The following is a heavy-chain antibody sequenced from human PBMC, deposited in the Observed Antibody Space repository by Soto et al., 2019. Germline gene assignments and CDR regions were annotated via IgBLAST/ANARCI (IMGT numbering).Heavy chain of an antibody. CDR3: ASGSIAVAGHAGWFDP. J-gene: IGHJ5*02. V-gene: IGHV4-4*02. Sequence: QVQLQESGPGLVKPSGTLSLTCAVSGGSISSSNWWSWVRQPPGKGLEWIGEICHSGSTNYNPSLKRRGTRSVGKSKNQCSLKLSSVTAADTAVYYCASGSIAVAGHAGWFDPWGQGTLVTVSS. D-gene: IGHD6-19*01. CDR2: ICHSGST. CDR1: GGSISSSNW.